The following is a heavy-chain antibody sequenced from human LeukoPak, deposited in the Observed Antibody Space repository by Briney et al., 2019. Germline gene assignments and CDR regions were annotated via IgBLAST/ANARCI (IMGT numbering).Heavy chain of an antibody. Sequence: SETLSLTCAVYGGSFSGYYWSWIRQPPGKGLEWIGEINHSGSTNYNPSLKSRVTISVDTSKNQFSLKLSSVTAADTAVYYCARRGTVAGLDYWGQGTLVTVSS. V-gene: IGHV4-34*01. CDR3: ARRGTVAGLDY. CDR2: INHSGST. J-gene: IGHJ4*02. D-gene: IGHD6-19*01. CDR1: GGSFSGYY.